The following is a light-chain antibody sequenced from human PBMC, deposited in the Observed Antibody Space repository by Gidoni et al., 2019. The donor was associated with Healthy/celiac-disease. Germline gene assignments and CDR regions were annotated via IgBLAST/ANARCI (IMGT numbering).Light chain of an antibody. Sequence: DIQMTQSPSTLSASVGDRVTITCRASQSISGWLAWYQQKPGKAPKLLIYDASNLESGVPSRFSCSGSGTEFTLTISSLQPDDFATYYCQQYNSYWTFGQGTKVEIK. V-gene: IGKV1-5*01. CDR3: QQYNSYWT. J-gene: IGKJ1*01. CDR2: DAS. CDR1: QSISGW.